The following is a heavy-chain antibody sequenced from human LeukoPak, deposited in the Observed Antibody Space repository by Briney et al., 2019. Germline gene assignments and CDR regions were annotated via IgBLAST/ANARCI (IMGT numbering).Heavy chain of an antibody. CDR2: IRYDGDNK. J-gene: IGHJ4*02. CDR3: AKVPPGCSTTNCYNPFDY. Sequence: GGSLRLSCAASGFTFSTFGMHWVRQTPGKGLEGVVYIRYDGDNKYYADSVKGRFTISRDNSKNTLYLQMNSLRTEDTAVYYCAKVPPGCSTTNCYNPFDYWGQGTLVTVSS. CDR1: GFTFSTFG. D-gene: IGHD2-2*02. V-gene: IGHV3-30*02.